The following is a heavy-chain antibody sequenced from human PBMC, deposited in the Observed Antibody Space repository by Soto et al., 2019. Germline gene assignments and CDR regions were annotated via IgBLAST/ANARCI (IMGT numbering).Heavy chain of an antibody. CDR3: ARDIVVVPAAPSPHYYYYGMDV. V-gene: IGHV3-33*01. D-gene: IGHD2-2*01. CDR2: IWYDGSNK. J-gene: IGHJ6*02. CDR1: GFTFSSYG. Sequence: QVQLVESGGGVVQPGRSLRLSCAASGFTFSSYGMHWVRQAPDKGLEWVAVIWYDGSNKYYADSVKGRFTISRDNSKNTLYLQMNSLRAEDTAVYYCARDIVVVPAAPSPHYYYYGMDVWGQGTTVTVSS.